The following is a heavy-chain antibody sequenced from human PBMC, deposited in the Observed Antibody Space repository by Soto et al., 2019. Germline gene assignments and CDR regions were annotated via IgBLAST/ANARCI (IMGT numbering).Heavy chain of an antibody. CDR2: ISYDGSNK. CDR1: GFTFSSFG. J-gene: IGHJ6*02. CDR3: ARQLWSPNVYYYGLDV. D-gene: IGHD5-18*01. Sequence: AGSLRLSCAASGFTFSSFGMHWVRQAPGRGLEWVAVISYDGSNKYYGDSVKGRFTISRDNSKNTLYLQMNSLRAEDTAVYYCARQLWSPNVYYYGLDVWGQGTTVTVSS. V-gene: IGHV3-30*03.